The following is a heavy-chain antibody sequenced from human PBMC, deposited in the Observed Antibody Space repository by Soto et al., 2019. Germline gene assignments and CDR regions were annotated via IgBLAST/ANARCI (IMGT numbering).Heavy chain of an antibody. J-gene: IGHJ4*02. D-gene: IGHD2-15*01. CDR1: GFNVSKNY. Sequence: EMQLVESGGGLIQPGGSLRLSCAASGFNVSKNYMSWVRRAPGTGLEWVSVLYSGGSTYYADSVKGRFTISRDTSKNTLYLQMNRLRAEDTAVYYCAREPLPPETRPYWGQGTLVTVSS. CDR3: AREPLPPETRPY. CDR2: LYSGGST. V-gene: IGHV3-53*01.